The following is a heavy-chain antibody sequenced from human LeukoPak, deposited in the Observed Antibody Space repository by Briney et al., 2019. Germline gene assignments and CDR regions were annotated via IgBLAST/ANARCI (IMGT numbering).Heavy chain of an antibody. CDR1: RFTFSSYA. CDR3: AKRGIAAAASFDY. J-gene: IGHJ4*02. CDR2: TSGSGDST. Sequence: GGSLRLSCAASRFTFSSYAMSWVRQAPGKGLEWVSTTSGSGDSTYYADSVKGRFAISRDNSKNTLYLQVTSLRAEDTAVYYCAKRGIAAAASFDYWGQGTLVTVSS. V-gene: IGHV3-23*01. D-gene: IGHD6-13*01.